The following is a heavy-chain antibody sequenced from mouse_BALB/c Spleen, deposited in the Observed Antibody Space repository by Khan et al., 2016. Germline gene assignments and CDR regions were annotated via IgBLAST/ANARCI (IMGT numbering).Heavy chain of an antibody. V-gene: IGHV3-6*02. J-gene: IGHJ2*01. D-gene: IGHD1-1*01. Sequence: EVQLQESGPGLVKPSQSLSLTCSVTGYSITSGYYWNWIRQFPGNKLEWMGYISYDGSNNYNPSFKNRISITRDTSQNQFFLQLNSVTTEDTATDYCARDYYGSSYDYWGQGTTLTVAS. CDR2: ISYDGSN. CDR3: ARDYYGSSYDY. CDR1: GYSITSGYY.